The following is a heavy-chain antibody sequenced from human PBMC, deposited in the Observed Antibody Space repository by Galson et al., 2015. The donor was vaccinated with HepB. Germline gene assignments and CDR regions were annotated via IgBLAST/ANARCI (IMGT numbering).Heavy chain of an antibody. CDR3: AKAAWGLPATQVDY. V-gene: IGHV3-9*01. J-gene: IGHJ4*02. CDR1: GFTFDDYA. CDR2: ISWNSGGI. Sequence: SLRLSCAASGFTFDDYAMHWVRQAPGKGLEWVSGISWNSGGIGYADSVKGRFTISRDNAKNSLYLQMNSLRAEDTALYYCAKAAWGLPATQVDYWGQGTLVTVSS. D-gene: IGHD2-2*01.